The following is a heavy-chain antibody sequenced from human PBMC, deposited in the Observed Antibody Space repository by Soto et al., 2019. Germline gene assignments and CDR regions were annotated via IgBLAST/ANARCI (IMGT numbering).Heavy chain of an antibody. CDR3: AKGKGGSLSYLFDY. J-gene: IGHJ4*02. CDR1: GFTFSRYP. D-gene: IGHD3-16*01. Sequence: EVQLLESGGGLVQPGGSLRLSCAASGFTFSRYPMSWVRQAPGKGLEWVSTISGSGGSTYYADSVKGRFTISRDNSKNTLYLQMNGLRAEDTSLYYCAKGKGGSLSYLFDYWGQGTLVTVSS. V-gene: IGHV3-23*01. CDR2: ISGSGGST.